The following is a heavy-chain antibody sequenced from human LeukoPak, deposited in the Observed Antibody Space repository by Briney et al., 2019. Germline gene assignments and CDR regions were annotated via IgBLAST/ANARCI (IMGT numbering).Heavy chain of an antibody. Sequence: PGGSLRLSCAASGFTVSSNYMSWARQAPGKGLEWVSVIYSGGSTYYADSVKGRFTISRDNSKNTLYLQMNSLRAEDTAVYYCARDQSTTVTTSFGYYYYMDVWGKGTTVTVSS. CDR2: IYSGGST. D-gene: IGHD4-17*01. J-gene: IGHJ6*03. CDR1: GFTVSSNY. CDR3: ARDQSTTVTTSFGYYYYMDV. V-gene: IGHV3-53*01.